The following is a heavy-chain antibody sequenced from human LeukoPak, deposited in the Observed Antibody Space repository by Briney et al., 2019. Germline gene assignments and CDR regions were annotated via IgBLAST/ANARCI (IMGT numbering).Heavy chain of an antibody. J-gene: IGHJ2*01. CDR2: ISASGGSA. Sequence: GGSLRLSCAASGYTFSSFTLSWVRQAPGKGLEWVSVISASGGSAYYVDSVKGRFTMPRDNSKNTLYLQMNSLRAEDTAVYYCARDSTGYWYFDLWGRGTLVSVSS. CDR1: GYTFSSFT. CDR3: ARDSTGYWYFDL. D-gene: IGHD3-3*02. V-gene: IGHV3-23*01.